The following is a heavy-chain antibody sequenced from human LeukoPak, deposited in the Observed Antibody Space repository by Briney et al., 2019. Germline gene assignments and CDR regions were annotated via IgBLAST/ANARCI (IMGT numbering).Heavy chain of an antibody. Sequence: GASVKVSCKVSGYTFTGYYMHWVRQAPGQGLEWMGWINPNSGGTNYAQKFQGRVTMTRDTSISTAYMELTRLTSDDTAVYYCTRDRSSGSNWFDPWGQGTLVTVSS. D-gene: IGHD6-19*01. V-gene: IGHV1-2*02. CDR2: INPNSGGT. CDR3: TRDRSSGSNWFDP. J-gene: IGHJ5*02. CDR1: GYTFTGYY.